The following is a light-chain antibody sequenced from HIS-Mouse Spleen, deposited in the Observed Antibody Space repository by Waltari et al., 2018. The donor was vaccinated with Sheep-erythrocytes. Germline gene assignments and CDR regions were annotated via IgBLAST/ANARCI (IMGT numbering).Light chain of an antibody. CDR3: CSYAGSYNHV. CDR1: SSDFGGYTY. Sequence: QSALTQPRSVSGSPGQSVTISCTGTSSDFGGYTYVPWYQQHPGKAPKPMIYDVSKRPSGVPDRFSGSKSGNTASLTISGLQAEDEADYYCCSYAGSYNHVFATGTKVTVL. V-gene: IGLV2-11*01. CDR2: DVS. J-gene: IGLJ1*01.